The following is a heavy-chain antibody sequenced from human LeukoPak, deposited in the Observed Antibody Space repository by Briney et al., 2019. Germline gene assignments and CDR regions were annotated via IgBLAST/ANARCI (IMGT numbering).Heavy chain of an antibody. Sequence: GGSLRLSCAASGFTFSSYWMSWVRQAPGKGLEWVANIKQDGSEKYYVDSVKGRSTISRDNAKNSLYLQMNSLRAEDTAVYYCTRGQPADVDTAMVFSYWGQGTLVTVSS. D-gene: IGHD5-18*01. CDR3: TRGQPADVDTAMVFSY. J-gene: IGHJ4*02. V-gene: IGHV3-7*01. CDR2: IKQDGSEK. CDR1: GFTFSSYW.